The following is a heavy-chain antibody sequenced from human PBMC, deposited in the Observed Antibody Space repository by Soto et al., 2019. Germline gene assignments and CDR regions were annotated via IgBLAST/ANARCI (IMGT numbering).Heavy chain of an antibody. V-gene: IGHV3-21*01. CDR2: ISSSSSYI. CDR1: GFTFSSYS. J-gene: IGHJ4*02. D-gene: IGHD2-21*02. CDR3: ARDGPRLRFSYCGGDCYLDY. Sequence: SLRLSCAASGFTFSSYSMNWVRQAPGKGLEWVSSISSSSSYIYYADSVKGRFTISRDNAKNSLYLQMNSLRAEDTAVYYCARDGPRLRFSYCGGDCYLDYWRQGTLVTVSS.